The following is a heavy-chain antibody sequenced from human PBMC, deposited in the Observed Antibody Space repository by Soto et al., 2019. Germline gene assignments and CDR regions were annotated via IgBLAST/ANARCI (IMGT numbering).Heavy chain of an antibody. CDR3: AKDRKDCRRCRLPQYFFFGMDV. J-gene: IGHJ6*02. V-gene: IGHV3-30-3*01. CDR2: ISYDGSNK. D-gene: IGHD2-15*01. CDR1: GFTFSSYA. Sequence: GGSLRLSCAASGFTFSSYAMHWVRQAPGKGLEWVAVISYDGSNKYYADSVKGRLTISRDNSQNTLYLQMNSLTPKDTAVYYCAKDRKDCRRCRLPQYFFFGMDVWGQGTTVTVSS.